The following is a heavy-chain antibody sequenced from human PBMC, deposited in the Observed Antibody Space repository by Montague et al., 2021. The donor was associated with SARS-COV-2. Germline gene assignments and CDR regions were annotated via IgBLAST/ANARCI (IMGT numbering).Heavy chain of an antibody. Sequence: PALVKPTQTLTLTCTFSGFSLSTSGEAVGWIRQPPGKALEWLALIYWDDDKRYSPSLKCRLTITKDTSKNQVVLTMTNMDPVDTATYYCAHRGGSSGTKPYFDYWGQGTLVTVSS. CDR1: GFSLSTSGEA. CDR2: IYWDDDK. CDR3: AHRGGSSGTKPYFDY. V-gene: IGHV2-5*02. J-gene: IGHJ4*02. D-gene: IGHD6-13*01.